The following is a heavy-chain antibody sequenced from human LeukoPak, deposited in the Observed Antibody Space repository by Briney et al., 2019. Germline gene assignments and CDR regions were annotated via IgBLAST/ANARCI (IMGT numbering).Heavy chain of an antibody. Sequence: GGSLRLSCAASGFTFSSYWMHWVRQAPGKGLVWVSRINSGGGSTSYADSVKGRFTISRDNAKNTLYLQINSLRAEDTAVYYCARGDAYSYGPFDYWGQGTLVTVTS. J-gene: IGHJ4*02. CDR2: INSGGGST. CDR1: GFTFSSYW. CDR3: ARGDAYSYGPFDY. V-gene: IGHV3-74*01. D-gene: IGHD5-18*01.